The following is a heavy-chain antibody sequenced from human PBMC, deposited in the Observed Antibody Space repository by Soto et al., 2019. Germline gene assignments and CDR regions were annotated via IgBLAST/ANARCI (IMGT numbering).Heavy chain of an antibody. CDR3: ARGAGSYFRRVVGAFDI. CDR2: IKQDGSEK. CDR1: GFTFSSYW. V-gene: IGHV3-7*04. D-gene: IGHD3-10*01. Sequence: GGSLRPSCAASGFTFSSYWMTWVRQAPGKGLEWVANIKQDGSEKFYVDSVKGRFTISRDNAKNSLYMQMNSLRAEDTAVYYCARGAGSYFRRVVGAFDIWGQGTMVTVSS. J-gene: IGHJ3*02.